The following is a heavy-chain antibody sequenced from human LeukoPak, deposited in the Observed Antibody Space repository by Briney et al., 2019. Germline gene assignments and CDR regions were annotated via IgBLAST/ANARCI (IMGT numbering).Heavy chain of an antibody. CDR2: INHSGST. D-gene: IGHD2-15*01. V-gene: IGHV4-34*01. Sequence: SETLSLTCAVYGGSLSGYFWSWIRQPPGKGLEWIGEINHSGSTSHNPSLKSRVTISVDTSKNQFSLNLSSVTAADTAVYYCARHLLGSEVAAHDYWGQGTLVTV. CDR3: ARHLLGSEVAAHDY. CDR1: GGSLSGYF. J-gene: IGHJ4*02.